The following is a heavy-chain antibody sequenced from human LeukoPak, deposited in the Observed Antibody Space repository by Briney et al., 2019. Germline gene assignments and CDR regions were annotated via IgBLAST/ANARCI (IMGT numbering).Heavy chain of an antibody. CDR3: ATFTHIVGATRGAFDI. CDR2: INHSGST. J-gene: IGHJ3*02. CDR1: GGSFSGYY. V-gene: IGHV4-34*01. D-gene: IGHD1-26*01. Sequence: PSETLSLTCAVYGGSFSGYYWSWIRQPPGKGLEWIGEINHSGSTNYNPSLESRVTISADTSKNQFSLKLSSVTAADTAVYYCATFTHIVGATRGAFDIWGQGTMVTVSS.